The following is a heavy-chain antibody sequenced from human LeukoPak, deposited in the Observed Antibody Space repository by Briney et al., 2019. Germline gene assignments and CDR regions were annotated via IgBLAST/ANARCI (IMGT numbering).Heavy chain of an antibody. CDR1: GFTFSSYS. CDR3: ATTSGGSGVFDY. CDR2: ISSSSSYI. D-gene: IGHD3-10*01. Sequence: GGSLRLSCAASGFTFSSYSMNWVRQAPGKGLEWVSSISSSSSYIYYADSVKGRFTISRDIAKNSLYLQMNSLRAEDTAVYYCATTSGGSGVFDYWGQGTLVTVSS. V-gene: IGHV3-21*01. J-gene: IGHJ4*02.